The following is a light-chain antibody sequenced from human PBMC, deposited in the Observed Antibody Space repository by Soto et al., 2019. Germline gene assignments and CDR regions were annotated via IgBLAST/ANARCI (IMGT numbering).Light chain of an antibody. Sequence: DVVMIQSPLSLPVALGQPASISCRSSQSFVYSDGTTYLNWFHQRPGQSPRRLIYKVSNRDSGVPATFSASGSATVFTLKFSRVEAEDVGVYYCMQAAHWPYTFGQGTKLEIK. CDR2: KVS. CDR3: MQAAHWPYT. V-gene: IGKV2-30*01. CDR1: QSFVYSDGTTY. J-gene: IGKJ2*01.